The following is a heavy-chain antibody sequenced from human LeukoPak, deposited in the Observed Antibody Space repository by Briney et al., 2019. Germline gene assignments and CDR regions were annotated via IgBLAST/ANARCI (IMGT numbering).Heavy chain of an antibody. Sequence: GASVTVSCTASGGTFSSYAISWVRQAPGQGLEWMGGIIPIFGTANYAQKFQGRVTTTADESTSTAYMELSSLRSEDTAVYYCAREVPPFYDYVWGSYRYYFDYWGQGTLVTVSS. V-gene: IGHV1-69*13. CDR3: AREVPPFYDYVWGSYRYYFDY. CDR2: IIPIFGTA. D-gene: IGHD3-16*02. CDR1: GGTFSSYA. J-gene: IGHJ4*02.